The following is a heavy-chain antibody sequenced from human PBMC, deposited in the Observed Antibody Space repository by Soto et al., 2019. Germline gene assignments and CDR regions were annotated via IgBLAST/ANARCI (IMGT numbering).Heavy chain of an antibody. J-gene: IGHJ4*02. CDR2: ISYDGSNK. Sequence: GGSLRLSCAASGFTFSSYGMHWVRQAPGKGLEWVAVISYDGSNKYYADSVKGRFTISRDNSKNTLYLQMNSLRAEDTAVYYCAKASFDVREGFDYWGQGTLVTVSS. CDR1: GFTFSSYG. D-gene: IGHD3-10*02. CDR3: AKASFDVREGFDY. V-gene: IGHV3-30*18.